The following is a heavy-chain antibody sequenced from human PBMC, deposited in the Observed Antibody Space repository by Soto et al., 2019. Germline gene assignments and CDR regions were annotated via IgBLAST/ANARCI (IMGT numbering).Heavy chain of an antibody. V-gene: IGHV4-59*01. CDR3: TRVLRRYYGCARYHAEGLDP. CDR2: IYYTEKT. CDR1: GGSISVDQ. D-gene: IGHD2-21*02. J-gene: IGHJ5*02. Sequence: PSETLSVTCSVSGGSISVDQWAWIRQSPGKALEWIGYIYYTEKTNYDPFLKSRATISVDTSKNQVSLRLSSGAAAYTTEYYCTRVLRRYYGCARYHAEGLDPWGQGTGVTVSS.